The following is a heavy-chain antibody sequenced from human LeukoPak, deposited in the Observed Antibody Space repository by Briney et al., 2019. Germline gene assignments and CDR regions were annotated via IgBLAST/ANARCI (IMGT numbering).Heavy chain of an antibody. V-gene: IGHV3-43D*03. CDR1: GFTFDDYA. Sequence: GGSLRLSCAASGFTFDDYAMHWVRQAPGKGLEWVSLITWDGDSTYYADSVKGRFTISRDNSKNYLYLQMNSLRAEDTALYYCARVRILTGYTDYWGQGTLVTVSS. J-gene: IGHJ4*02. CDR2: ITWDGDST. D-gene: IGHD3-9*01. CDR3: ARVRILTGYTDY.